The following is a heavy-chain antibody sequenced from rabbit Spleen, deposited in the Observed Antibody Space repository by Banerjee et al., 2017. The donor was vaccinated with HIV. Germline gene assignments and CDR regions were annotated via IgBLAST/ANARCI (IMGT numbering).Heavy chain of an antibody. CDR3: ARDLVAAIGWNFNL. Sequence: EQLEESGGGLVKPEGSLTLTCKASGVSLNDKDVMCWVRQAPGKGLEWIACSNIVTGKAVYATWAKGRFTFSKTSSTTVTLQMTSLTVADTATYFCARDLVAAIGWNFNLWGQGTLVTVS. CDR1: GVSLNDKDV. J-gene: IGHJ4*01. D-gene: IGHD5-1*01. V-gene: IGHV1S45*01. CDR2: SNIVTGKA.